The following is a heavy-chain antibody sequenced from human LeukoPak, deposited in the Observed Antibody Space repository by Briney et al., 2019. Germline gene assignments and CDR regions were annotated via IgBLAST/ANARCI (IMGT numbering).Heavy chain of an antibody. Sequence: KASETLSLTCTVSGGSISSSSYYWGWIRQPPGKGLEWIGSIYYSGSTYSNPSLKSRVTISVDTSKNQFSLKLSSVTAADTAVYYCARRKYSYALHDYWGQGTLVTVSS. CDR3: ARRKYSYALHDY. CDR1: GGSISSSSYY. D-gene: IGHD5-18*01. CDR2: IYYSGST. V-gene: IGHV4-39*01. J-gene: IGHJ4*02.